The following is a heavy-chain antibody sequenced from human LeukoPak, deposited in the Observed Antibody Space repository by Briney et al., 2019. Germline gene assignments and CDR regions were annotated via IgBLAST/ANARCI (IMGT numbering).Heavy chain of an antibody. CDR1: GFTVSRNY. D-gene: IGHD3-10*01. CDR2: IYSGGST. V-gene: IGHV3-53*01. Sequence: PGGSLRLSCAVSGFTVSRNYMTWVRQAPGKGLEWVSVIYSGGSTYYADSVRGRFTISRDNSKNTLYLQMNSLRAEDTAVYYCARDREYYGSGSYGGGYYYYGMGVWGQGTTVTVSS. J-gene: IGHJ6*02. CDR3: ARDREYYGSGSYGGGYYYYGMGV.